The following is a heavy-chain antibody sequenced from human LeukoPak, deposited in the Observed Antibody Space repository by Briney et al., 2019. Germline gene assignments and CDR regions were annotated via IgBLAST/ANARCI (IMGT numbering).Heavy chain of an antibody. J-gene: IGHJ1*01. Sequence: ASVRVSCKASGYNFPDFYIQWVRQAPGQELEWVGWVNPTRGVTEYAHRFQGRVTMTRGAALTTAYMDLDSLTRRGPASFFCVKRGYCTGGRCYWEYYWGQGTQVT. CDR2: VNPTRGVT. D-gene: IGHD2-15*01. V-gene: IGHV1-2*02. CDR1: GYNFPDFY. CDR3: VKRGYCTGGRCYWEYY.